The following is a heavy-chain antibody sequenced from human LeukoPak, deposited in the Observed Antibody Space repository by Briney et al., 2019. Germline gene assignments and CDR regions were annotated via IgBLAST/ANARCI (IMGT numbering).Heavy chain of an antibody. Sequence: GSLRLSCAASGLTFSDYYMSWIRQAPGKGLEWIGEINYSGSTRYNLSLKSRVTISDDTSKSQFSLKLSSVTAADTAVYYCARGPVIAYAYTSAWFVNYWGQGTLVTVSS. J-gene: IGHJ4*02. D-gene: IGHD6-19*01. CDR2: INYSGST. V-gene: IGHV4-34*01. CDR1: GLTFSDYY. CDR3: ARGPVIAYAYTSAWFVNY.